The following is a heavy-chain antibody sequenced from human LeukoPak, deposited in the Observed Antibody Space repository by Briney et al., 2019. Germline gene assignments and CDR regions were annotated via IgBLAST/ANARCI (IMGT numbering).Heavy chain of an antibody. CDR2: ISSSSSYI. D-gene: IGHD6-25*01. CDR1: GLTFSSYS. CDR3: ARRSAAKDAFDI. V-gene: IGHV3-21*01. Sequence: GGSLRLYCAASGLTFSSYSMNWVRQAPGKGLEWVSSISSSSSYIYYADSVKGRFTISRDNAKNSLYLQMNSLRAEDTAVYYCARRSAAKDAFDIWGQGTKVTVSS. J-gene: IGHJ3*02.